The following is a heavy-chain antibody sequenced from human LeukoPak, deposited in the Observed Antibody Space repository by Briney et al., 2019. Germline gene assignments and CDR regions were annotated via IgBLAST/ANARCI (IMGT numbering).Heavy chain of an antibody. CDR3: ARDSSITFGGVMGDAFVI. V-gene: IGHV1-18*01. CDR2: ISAYNGNT. CDR1: GYTFTSYG. Sequence: ASVKVSCKASGYTFTSYGISWVRQAPGQGLEWMGWISAYNGNTNYAQKLQGRVTMTTDTSTSTAYMELRSLRSDDTAVYYCARDSSITFGGVMGDAFVIWGQGTMVTVSS. J-gene: IGHJ3*02. D-gene: IGHD3-16*01.